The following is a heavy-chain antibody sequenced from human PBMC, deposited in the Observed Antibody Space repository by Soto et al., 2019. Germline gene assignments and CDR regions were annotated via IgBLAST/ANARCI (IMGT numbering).Heavy chain of an antibody. D-gene: IGHD4-17*01. CDR2: IYYSGST. J-gene: IGHJ6*02. Sequence: SETLSLTCTVSGGSISSYYWSWIRQPPGKGLEWIGYIYYSGSTNYNPSLKSRVTISVDTSKNQFSLKLSSVTAADTAVYYCARATTTVTTFGMDVWGQGTTVTVSS. CDR1: GGSISSYY. V-gene: IGHV4-59*01. CDR3: ARATTTVTTFGMDV.